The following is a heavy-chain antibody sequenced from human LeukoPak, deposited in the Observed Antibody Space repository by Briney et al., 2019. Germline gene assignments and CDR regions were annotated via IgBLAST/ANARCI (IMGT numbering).Heavy chain of an antibody. J-gene: IGHJ4*02. V-gene: IGHV4-59*01. CDR2: MYYSGSI. CDR1: SGSINDYY. CDR3: ARGREKWLQSPFDY. Sequence: PSETLSLTCTVSSGSINDYYWNWIRQPPGKGLEWIAYMYYSGSINYNPSLRSRITISIDTSKNQFSLRLSSVTAADTAVYYCARGREKWLQSPFDYWGQGTLVTVSS. D-gene: IGHD5-24*01.